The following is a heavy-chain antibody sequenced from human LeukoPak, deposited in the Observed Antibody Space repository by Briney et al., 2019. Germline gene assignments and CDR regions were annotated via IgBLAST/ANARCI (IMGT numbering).Heavy chain of an antibody. CDR2: IYYSGRT. CDR1: GGSISSSSYY. CDR3: ARHNKAFDI. J-gene: IGHJ3*02. Sequence: PSETLSLTCSVSGGSISSSSYYWGWIRQPPGKGLEWIGSIYYSGRTYYNPSLKSRVTISVGTSKSQFSLKLSSVTAADTAVYYCARHNKAFDIWGQGTMVTVSS. V-gene: IGHV4-39*01. D-gene: IGHD2/OR15-2a*01.